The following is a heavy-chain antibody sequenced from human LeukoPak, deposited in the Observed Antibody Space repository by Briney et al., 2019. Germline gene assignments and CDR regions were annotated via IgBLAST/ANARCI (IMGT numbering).Heavy chain of an antibody. J-gene: IGHJ4*02. Sequence: GESLKISCKGSGYSFTSYWIGWVRQMPGKGLEWMGIIYPGDSDTRYSPSFQGQVTISADKSISTAYLQWSSLKASDTAMHYCARRYYDILTGWPYYFDYWGQGTLVTVSS. CDR3: ARRYYDILTGWPYYFDY. CDR1: GYSFTSYW. D-gene: IGHD3-9*01. CDR2: IYPGDSDT. V-gene: IGHV5-51*01.